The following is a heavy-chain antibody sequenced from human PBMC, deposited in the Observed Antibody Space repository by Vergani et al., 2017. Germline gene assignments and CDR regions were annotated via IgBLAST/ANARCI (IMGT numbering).Heavy chain of an antibody. Sequence: EVQLVESGGGLVQPGRSLRLSCAASGFTFDDYAMHWVRQAPGKGLEWVSGIRWNSGSIGYANSVKGRFTIARANAKNSLYLQMNSLRAEDTALYYCAKAREAMVFLSPWFDPWGQGTLVTVSS. CDR3: AKAREAMVFLSPWFDP. CDR2: IRWNSGSI. J-gene: IGHJ5*02. D-gene: IGHD5-18*01. V-gene: IGHV3-9*01. CDR1: GFTFDDYA.